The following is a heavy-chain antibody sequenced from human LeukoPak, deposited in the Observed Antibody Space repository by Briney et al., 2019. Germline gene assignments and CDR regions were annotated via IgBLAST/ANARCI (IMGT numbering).Heavy chain of an antibody. CDR3: ASRHGSGSYYNPKL. CDR1: GFTFTNYW. Sequence: TGESLKISCKASGFTFTNYWIGWVRQMPGKGLEWMGIIYPGDSDSGYSPSFQGQVTISADRSISTTYLQWSSLKASDTAMYYCASRHGSGSYYNPKLWGQGTLVTVSS. D-gene: IGHD3-10*01. J-gene: IGHJ4*02. CDR2: IYPGDSDS. V-gene: IGHV5-51*01.